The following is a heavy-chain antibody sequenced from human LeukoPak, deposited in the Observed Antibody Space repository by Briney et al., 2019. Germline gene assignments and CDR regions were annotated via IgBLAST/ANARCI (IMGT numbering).Heavy chain of an antibody. CDR2: IRSKAYGGTT. V-gene: IGHV3-49*04. CDR3: TRSVYGMVRGVISSYYFDY. D-gene: IGHD3-10*01. J-gene: IGHJ4*02. Sequence: PGRSLRLSCTASGFTFGDYAMSWVRQAPGKGLEWVGFIRSKAYGGTTEYAASVKGRFTISRDDSKSIAYLRMNSLKTEDTAVYYCTRSVYGMVRGVISSYYFDYWGQGTLVTASS. CDR1: GFTFGDYA.